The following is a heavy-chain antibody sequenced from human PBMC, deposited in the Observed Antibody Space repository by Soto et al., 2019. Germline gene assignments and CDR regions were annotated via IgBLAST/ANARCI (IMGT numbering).Heavy chain of an antibody. J-gene: IGHJ5*02. Sequence: QVQLVQSGAEVKKPGSSVKVSCKASGGTFSSYAISWVRQAPGQGLEWKGGIIPIFGTANYAQKFQGRVTIPADESTSTAYLDLSSLRSEDTAVYYCAIGGDYFLSRSCFDPWGQGTLVTVSS. CDR3: AIGGDYFLSRSCFDP. CDR2: IIPIFGTA. D-gene: IGHD4-17*01. CDR1: GGTFSSYA. V-gene: IGHV1-69*12.